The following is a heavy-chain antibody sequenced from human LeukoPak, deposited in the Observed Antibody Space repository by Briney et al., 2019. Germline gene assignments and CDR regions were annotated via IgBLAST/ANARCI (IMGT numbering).Heavy chain of an antibody. CDR1: GYTFTSYA. CDR3: ARSSGEWLLPYNYYYGMDV. J-gene: IGHJ6*02. Sequence: ASVKVSCKASGYTFTSYAMHWVRQAPGQRLEWMGWINAGNGNTKYSQKFQGRVTITADESTSTAYMELSSLRSEDTAVYYCARSSGEWLLPYNYYYGMDVWGQGTTVTVSS. D-gene: IGHD3-3*01. CDR2: INAGNGNT. V-gene: IGHV1-3*01.